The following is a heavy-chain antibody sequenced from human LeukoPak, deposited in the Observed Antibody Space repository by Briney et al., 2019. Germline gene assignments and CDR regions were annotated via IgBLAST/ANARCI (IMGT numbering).Heavy chain of an antibody. D-gene: IGHD1-26*01. Sequence: QSGGSLRLSCAASGFTFSSYWMSWVRQAPGKGLEWVANIKQDGSEKYYVDSVKGRFTISRDNAKNSLYLQMNSLRAEDTAVYYCAIPKEGELGWYYFDYWGQGTLVTVSS. CDR2: IKQDGSEK. J-gene: IGHJ4*02. V-gene: IGHV3-7*01. CDR3: AIPKEGELGWYYFDY. CDR1: GFTFSSYW.